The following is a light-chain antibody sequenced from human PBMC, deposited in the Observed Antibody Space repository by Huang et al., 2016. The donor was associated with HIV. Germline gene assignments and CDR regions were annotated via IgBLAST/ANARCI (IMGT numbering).Light chain of an antibody. V-gene: IGKV3-15*01. CDR2: GAS. CDR3: QHYNNWPPWT. J-gene: IGKJ1*01. CDR1: QSVSSN. Sequence: EIVMTQSPATLSVSPGERATLSCRASQSVSSNLAWYQQKPGQAPRFLIYGASTRATGSPARFSGSGSGTEFTLTISSLQSEDFAVYYCQHYNNWPPWTFGQGTKVEVK.